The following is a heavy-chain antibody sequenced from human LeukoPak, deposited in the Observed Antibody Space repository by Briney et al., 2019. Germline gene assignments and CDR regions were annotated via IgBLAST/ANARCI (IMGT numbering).Heavy chain of an antibody. CDR1: GYTFTGYY. D-gene: IGHD3-3*02. CDR3: ARTFLEWLSPRADAFDI. Sequence: ASVKVSCKASGYTFTGYYMHWVRQVPGQGLEWMGWINPNSGGTNYAQKSQGRVTMTRDTSISTAYMELSRLRSDDTAVYYCARTFLEWLSPRADAFDIWGQGTMVTVSS. CDR2: INPNSGGT. J-gene: IGHJ3*02. V-gene: IGHV1-2*02.